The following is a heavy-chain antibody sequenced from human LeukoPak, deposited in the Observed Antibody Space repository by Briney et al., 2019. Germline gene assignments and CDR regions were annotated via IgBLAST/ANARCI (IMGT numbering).Heavy chain of an antibody. V-gene: IGHV3-23*01. CDR1: GFSFSIYG. D-gene: IGHD3-10*01. J-gene: IGHJ4*02. CDR3: AKDARDRWGGYYFDY. CDR2: ISANGINT. Sequence: GGSLRLSCAASGFSFSIYGMSWVRQAPGKGQHWLSAISANGINTYYADSVKGRFTISRDNSKNTLYLQMNSLRAEDTAVYYCAKDARDRWGGYYFDYWGQGTLVTVSS.